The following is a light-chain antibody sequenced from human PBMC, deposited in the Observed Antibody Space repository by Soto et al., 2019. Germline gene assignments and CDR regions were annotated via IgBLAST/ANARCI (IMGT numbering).Light chain of an antibody. CDR1: QSVSSY. Sequence: EIVLTQSPATLSLSPGERATLSCRASQSVSSYLAWYQQKPGQAPRLLIYDASNRATGIPARFSGSGSGTDLPLTISSLEPEDFADYYCQQRSNWPWTFGQGTKVEIK. CDR2: DAS. J-gene: IGKJ1*01. V-gene: IGKV3-11*01. CDR3: QQRSNWPWT.